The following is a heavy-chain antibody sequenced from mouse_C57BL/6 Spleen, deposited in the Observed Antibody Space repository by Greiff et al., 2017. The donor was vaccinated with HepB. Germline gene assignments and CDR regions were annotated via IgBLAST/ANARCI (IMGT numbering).Heavy chain of an antibody. Sequence: EVQLQQSGAELVKPGASVKLSCTASGYNITDYYMHWVKQRPEQGLEWIGRIVPEDGETKYAAKFQGKATITADTSSNTAYLQLSSLTSEDTAVYYCARWRGDGYYGAYWGQGTLVTVSA. CDR2: IVPEDGET. J-gene: IGHJ3*01. V-gene: IGHV14-2*01. CDR1: GYNITDYY. CDR3: ARWRGDGYYGAY. D-gene: IGHD2-3*01.